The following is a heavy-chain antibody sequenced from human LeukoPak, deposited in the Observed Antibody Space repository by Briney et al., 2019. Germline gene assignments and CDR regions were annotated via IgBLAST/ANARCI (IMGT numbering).Heavy chain of an antibody. V-gene: IGHV3-74*01. J-gene: IGHJ4*02. CDR3: ARGAYCGGDCPLPNSLY. CDR2: IKSDGSST. CDR1: AFTFSSYW. Sequence: GGXXRLSCAASAFTFSSYWMHWVRQAPGKGLVWVSRIKSDGSSTTYADSVKGRFTISRDKAKNKLYMQMKSLTAEDTAVYYCARGAYCGGDCPLPNSLYWGRGTLVTVSS. D-gene: IGHD2-21*01.